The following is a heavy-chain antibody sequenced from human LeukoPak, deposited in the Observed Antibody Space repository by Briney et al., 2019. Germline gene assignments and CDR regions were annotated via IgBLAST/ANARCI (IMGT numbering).Heavy chain of an antibody. CDR3: ARGFVLSGGVDY. D-gene: IGHD2-8*01. Sequence: PGGSLRLSCAASGFTVSSNCMSWVRQAPGKGLEWVSVIYSGGSTYYADSVKGRFTTSRDNSKNTLYLQMNSLRAEDTAVYYCARGFVLSGGVDYWGQGTLVTVSS. CDR2: IYSGGST. V-gene: IGHV3-53*01. CDR1: GFTVSSNC. J-gene: IGHJ4*02.